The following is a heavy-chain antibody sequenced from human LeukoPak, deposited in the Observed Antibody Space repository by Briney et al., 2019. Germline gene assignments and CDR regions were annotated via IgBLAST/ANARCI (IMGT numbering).Heavy chain of an antibody. D-gene: IGHD3-3*01. Sequence: ASVKVSRKASGYTFTSYGISWVRQAPGQGLEWMGWISAYNGNTNYAQKLQGRVTMTTDTSTSTAYMELRSLRSDDTAVYYCARDPPYYDFWSLYYGMDVWGQGTTVTVSS. CDR2: ISAYNGNT. V-gene: IGHV1-18*01. CDR3: ARDPPYYDFWSLYYGMDV. CDR1: GYTFTSYG. J-gene: IGHJ6*02.